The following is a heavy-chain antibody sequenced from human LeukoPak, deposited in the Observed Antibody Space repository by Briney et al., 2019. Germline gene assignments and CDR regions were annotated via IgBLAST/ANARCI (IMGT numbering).Heavy chain of an antibody. CDR2: IKTKTDGGTI. CDR1: AFTFTNAW. D-gene: IGHD6-19*01. Sequence: GGSLRLSCAASAFTFTNAWMSWVRQAPGKGLEWVGRIKTKTDGGTIDYAAPVKGRFTISRDDSKNTLYLQMNNLKTEDTAVYYCAYSSAWPFNYWGQGALVTVSS. J-gene: IGHJ4*02. CDR3: AYSSAWPFNY. V-gene: IGHV3-15*01.